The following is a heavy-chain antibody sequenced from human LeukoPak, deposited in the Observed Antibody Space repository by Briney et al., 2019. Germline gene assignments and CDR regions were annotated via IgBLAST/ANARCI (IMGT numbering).Heavy chain of an antibody. CDR3: AKGTGRYWTFFDY. D-gene: IGHD1-26*01. Sequence: PGGSLRLSCAASGFTFDDYAMHWVRQAPGKGLEWVSGISWSSGSIDYADSVKGRFTISRDNAKNSLYLQMNSLRPEDTAFYYCAKGTGRYWTFFDYWGQGTLVTVSS. CDR2: ISWSSGSI. CDR1: GFTFDDYA. J-gene: IGHJ4*02. V-gene: IGHV3-9*01.